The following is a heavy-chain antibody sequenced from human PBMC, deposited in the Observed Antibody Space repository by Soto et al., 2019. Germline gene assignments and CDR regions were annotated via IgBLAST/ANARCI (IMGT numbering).Heavy chain of an antibody. V-gene: IGHV3-30-3*01. CDR2: ISYDGSNK. Sequence: PGGSLRLSCAASGFTFSSYAMHWVRQAPGKGLEWVAVISYDGSNKYYADSVKGRFTISRDNSKNTLYLQMNSLRAEDTAVYYCARGVEAYYYYGMDVWGQGTTVTVSS. CDR3: ARGVEAYYYYGMDV. D-gene: IGHD3-10*01. CDR1: GFTFSSYA. J-gene: IGHJ6*02.